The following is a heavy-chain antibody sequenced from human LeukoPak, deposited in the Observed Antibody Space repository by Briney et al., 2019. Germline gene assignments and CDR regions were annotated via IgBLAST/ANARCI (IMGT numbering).Heavy chain of an antibody. V-gene: IGHV4-31*03. J-gene: IGHJ6*02. CDR3: ARATVTVYYYGMDV. CDR1: GGSISSGGSH. Sequence: SQTLSLTCTVSGGSISSGGSHWSWIRQHPGKGLEWIGYTYYSGSTYYNPSLKSRVTISVDTSKNQFSLKLSSVTAADTAVYYCARATVTVYYYGMDVWGQGTTVTVSS. D-gene: IGHD4-11*01. CDR2: TYYSGST.